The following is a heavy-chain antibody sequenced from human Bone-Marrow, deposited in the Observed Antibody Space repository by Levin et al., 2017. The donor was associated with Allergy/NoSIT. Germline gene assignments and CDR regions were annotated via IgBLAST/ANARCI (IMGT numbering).Heavy chain of an antibody. J-gene: IGHJ6*02. D-gene: IGHD2-15*01. V-gene: IGHV3-7*01. CDR2: IRQDGIEK. CDR1: GFTFSSYW. Sequence: PGGSLRLSCAASGFTFSSYWMSWVRQAPGKGLEWVANIRQDGIEKYYVDSVKGRFTISRDNAKNALYLQMNSLRVEDTAIYYCARVGCSGSICYSYAMDVWGQGTTVTVSS. CDR3: ARVGCSGSICYSYAMDV.